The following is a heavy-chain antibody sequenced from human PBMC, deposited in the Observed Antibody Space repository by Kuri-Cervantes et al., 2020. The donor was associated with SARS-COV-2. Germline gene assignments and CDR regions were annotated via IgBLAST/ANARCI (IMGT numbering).Heavy chain of an antibody. D-gene: IGHD4/OR15-4a*01. Sequence: GGSLRLSCAVSGFASSNSAMSWVRQAPGKGLEWVSSISLNGGSQYYADSVKGRFTISRDNSKNTLYLQMSSLRAEDTAVYSCAKVHSGDNAYFDYWGHGTLVTVSS. V-gene: IGHV3-23*01. CDR3: AKVHSGDNAYFDY. J-gene: IGHJ4*01. CDR2: ISLNGGSQ. CDR1: GFASSNSA.